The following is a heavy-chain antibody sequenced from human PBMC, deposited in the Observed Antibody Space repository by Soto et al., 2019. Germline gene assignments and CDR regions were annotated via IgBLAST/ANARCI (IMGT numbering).Heavy chain of an antibody. Sequence: GGSLRLSCAASGFTVSTKYMTWVRQAPGKGLDWVSTISGSGDSTYYADSVKGRFIISRDNSRNTLYLQMNSLRAEDTAVYYCAKEGLVSSGTSAWFDPWGQGTLVTVSS. CDR1: GFTVSTKY. CDR3: AKEGLVSSGTSAWFDP. CDR2: ISGSGDST. V-gene: IGHV3-23*01. D-gene: IGHD6-13*01. J-gene: IGHJ5*02.